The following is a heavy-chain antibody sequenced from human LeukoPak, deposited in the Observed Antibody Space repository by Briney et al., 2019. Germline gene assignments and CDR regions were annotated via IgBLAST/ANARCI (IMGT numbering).Heavy chain of an antibody. D-gene: IGHD5-12*01. CDR3: AREGGYAPYFDY. CDR1: GYSISSGYY. Sequence: SETLSLTCAVSGYSISSGYYWGWIRQPPGKGLEWIGSIYHSGSTYYNPSLKSRVTISVDTSKNQFSLKLSSVTAADTAVYYCAREGGYAPYFDYWGQGTLVTVSS. V-gene: IGHV4-38-2*02. CDR2: IYHSGST. J-gene: IGHJ4*02.